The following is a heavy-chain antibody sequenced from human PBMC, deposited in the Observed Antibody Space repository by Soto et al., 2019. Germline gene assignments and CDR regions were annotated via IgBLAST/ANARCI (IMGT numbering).Heavy chain of an antibody. CDR1: GGTFSSYP. CDR3: ARGVHYDSRSYYYFY. V-gene: IGHV1-69*13. D-gene: IGHD3-22*01. J-gene: IGHJ4*02. Sequence: SVKVSCKASGGTFSSYPIDWVRQAPGQGLEWMGGIIPIFGKANYAQKFQGRITITADESTSTAYMELRSLRSEDTAVYYCARGVHYDSRSYYYFYWGQGTLVTVSS. CDR2: IIPIFGKA.